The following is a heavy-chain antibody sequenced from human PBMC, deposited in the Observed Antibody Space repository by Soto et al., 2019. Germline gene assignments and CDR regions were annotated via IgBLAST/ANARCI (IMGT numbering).Heavy chain of an antibody. CDR1: GSTFTNYV. V-gene: IGHV1-18*01. J-gene: IGHJ4*02. Sequence: QVQLNQSAGEVKKPGASVKVSCKASGSTFTNYVIHWIRQAPGQGLEWMAWISPLKGNTNYAQKVQGRVTVTTDTSTNTVYMHLSGLRSDDTALYFCARSGEHPFDYWGQGSLVTVSS. D-gene: IGHD5-12*01. CDR3: ARSGEHPFDY. CDR2: ISPLKGNT.